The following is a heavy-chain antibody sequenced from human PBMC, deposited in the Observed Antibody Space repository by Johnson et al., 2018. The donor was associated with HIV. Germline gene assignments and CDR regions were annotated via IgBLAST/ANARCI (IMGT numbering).Heavy chain of an antibody. D-gene: IGHD2-21*01. CDR1: GFTFSDYY. CDR3: ARSQGSGEGAFDI. CDR2: IYSGGST. Sequence: DVQLVESGGGLVKPGGSLRLSCAASGFTFSDYYMSWIRQAPGKGLEWVSVIYSGGSTYYADSVKGRFTISRDNSKNTLYLQMNSLRAEDTAMYYCARSQGSGEGAFDIWGQGTMVTVSS. V-gene: IGHV3-66*01. J-gene: IGHJ3*02.